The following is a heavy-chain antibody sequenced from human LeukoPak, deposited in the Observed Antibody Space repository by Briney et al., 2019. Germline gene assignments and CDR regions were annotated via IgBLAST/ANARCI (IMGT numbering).Heavy chain of an antibody. CDR3: ARGLRYYDSSGYWGTIYFDY. Sequence: SETLPLTCTVSGGSISSYYWSWIRQPAGKGLEWIGRIYTSGSTNYNPSLKSRVTMSVDTSKNQFSLKLSSVTAADTAVYYCARGLRYYDSSGYWGTIYFDYWGQGTLVTVSS. J-gene: IGHJ4*02. D-gene: IGHD3-22*01. CDR2: IYTSGST. CDR1: GGSISSYY. V-gene: IGHV4-4*07.